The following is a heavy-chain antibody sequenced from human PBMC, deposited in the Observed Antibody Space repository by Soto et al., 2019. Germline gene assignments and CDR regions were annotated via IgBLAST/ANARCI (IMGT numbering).Heavy chain of an antibody. CDR3: ARELDYIVVVVDANTAGYYYYGMDV. Sequence: ASVKVSCKASGYTFTSYGISWVRQAPGQGLEWMGWISAYNGNTNYAQKLQGRVTMTTDTSTSTAYMELRSLRSDDTAVYYCARELDYIVVVVDANTAGYYYYGMDVWGQGTTVTVSS. V-gene: IGHV1-18*04. CDR1: GYTFTSYG. D-gene: IGHD2-15*01. J-gene: IGHJ6*02. CDR2: ISAYNGNT.